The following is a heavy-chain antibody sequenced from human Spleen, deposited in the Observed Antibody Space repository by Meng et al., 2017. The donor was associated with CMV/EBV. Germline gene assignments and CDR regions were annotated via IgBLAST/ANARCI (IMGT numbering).Heavy chain of an antibody. CDR2: VTT. V-gene: IGHV4-4*09. D-gene: IGHD1-26*01. J-gene: IGHJ4*02. Sequence: SETLSLTCTVSGGSISSQYWSWIRQPPGKGLEWIGVTTNYNPSLTSRVTITKDTSKNQFCLKLSSVTAADTAVYYCPRALDRWSYTDYWGQGMPVTVSS. CDR3: PRALDRWSYTDY. CDR1: GGSISSQY.